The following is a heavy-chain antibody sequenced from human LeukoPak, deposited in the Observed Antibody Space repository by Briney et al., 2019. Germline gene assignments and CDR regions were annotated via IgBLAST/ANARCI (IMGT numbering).Heavy chain of an antibody. V-gene: IGHV3-33*01. CDR1: GFTFSSYG. CDR3: ARDTLFDY. Sequence: GGSLRLFCAASGFTFSSYGMHWLRQAPGKGLVGVAVIWYDGSNKYYADSVKGRFTISRDNSKNTLYLQMNSLRAEDTAVYYCARDTLFDYWGQGTLVTVSS. J-gene: IGHJ4*02. CDR2: IWYDGSNK.